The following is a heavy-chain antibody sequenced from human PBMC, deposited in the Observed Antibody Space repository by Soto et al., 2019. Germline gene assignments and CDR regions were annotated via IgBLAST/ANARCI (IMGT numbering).Heavy chain of an antibody. CDR3: ARDDIPGRAVATYGMDV. CDR1: GFIFSNFG. Sequence: QVQLVESGGGVVQPGRSLRLSRAASGFIFSNFGMHWVRQAPGKGLEWVAVIWYDGSNEYYADSVKGRFTISKDNSKNTLYLQMNSLRAEDTAVYYCARDDIPGRAVATYGMDVWGQGTTVTVSS. V-gene: IGHV3-33*01. D-gene: IGHD6-19*01. CDR2: IWYDGSNE. J-gene: IGHJ6*02.